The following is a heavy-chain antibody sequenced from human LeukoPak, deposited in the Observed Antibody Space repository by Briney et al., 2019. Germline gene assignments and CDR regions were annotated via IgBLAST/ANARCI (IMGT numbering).Heavy chain of an antibody. V-gene: IGHV1-46*01. CDR1: GYTFTSYY. CDR3: ARGRNPITMVRGVTCPLGCYFGY. Sequence: GASVKVSCKASGYTFTSYYMHWVRQAPGQGLEWMGIINPSGGSTSYAQKFQGRVTMTRDTSTSTVYMELSSLRSEDTAVYYCARGRNPITMVRGVTCPLGCYFGYWGQGTLVTVSS. D-gene: IGHD3-10*01. CDR2: INPSGGST. J-gene: IGHJ4*02.